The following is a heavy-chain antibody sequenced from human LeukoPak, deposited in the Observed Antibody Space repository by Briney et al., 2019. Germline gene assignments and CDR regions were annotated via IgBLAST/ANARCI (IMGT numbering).Heavy chain of an antibody. CDR2: IYHSGST. CDR3: ARAGGLWLGELLWEDDAFDI. CDR1: GYSISSGYY. Sequence: SETLSLTCTVSGYSISSGYYWGWIRQPPGKGLEWIGSIYHSGSTYYNPSLKSRVTISVDTSKNQFSLKLSSVTAADTAVYYCARAGGLWLGELLWEDDAFDIWGQGTMVTVSS. D-gene: IGHD3-10*01. V-gene: IGHV4-38-2*02. J-gene: IGHJ3*02.